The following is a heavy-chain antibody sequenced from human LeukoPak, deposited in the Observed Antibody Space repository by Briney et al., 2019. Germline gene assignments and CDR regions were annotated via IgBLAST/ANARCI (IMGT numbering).Heavy chain of an antibody. D-gene: IGHD6-13*01. V-gene: IGHV1-18*01. J-gene: IGHJ5*01. Sequence: ASVKVSCKASGYTFTSYGISWVRQAPGQGLEWMGWISAYNGSTNYAQKLQGRVTMTTDTSTSTAYMELRSLRSDDTALYFCAKWNRQPLVKGWFDSWGQGTLVTVSS. CDR1: GYTFTSYG. CDR3: AKWNRQPLVKGWFDS. CDR2: ISAYNGST.